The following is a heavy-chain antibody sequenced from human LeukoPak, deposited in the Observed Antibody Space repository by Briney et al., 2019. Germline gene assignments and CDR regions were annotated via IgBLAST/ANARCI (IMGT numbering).Heavy chain of an antibody. CDR1: GGSFSNYY. CDR3: ARRWNYGRNYYIDV. V-gene: IGHV4-34*01. D-gene: IGHD1-7*01. J-gene: IGHJ6*03. Sequence: SETVSLTCAVYGGSFSNYYWSWIRQPPGRGLEGIGEINDSGRTNYNPSLMSRVTVSVDTSKNQFSLRLTSVTATDTAVYYCARRWNYGRNYYIDVWGNGATVSVSS. CDR2: INDSGRT.